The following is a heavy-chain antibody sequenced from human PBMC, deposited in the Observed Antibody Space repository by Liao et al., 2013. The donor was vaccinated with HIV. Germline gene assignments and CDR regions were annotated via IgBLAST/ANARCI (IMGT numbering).Heavy chain of an antibody. Sequence: QLQLQESGSGLVKPSQTLSLTCDVSGVSIRNTAYSWSWIRQSPGKGLEWIGYIYQSGTTAYTPSLKSRVTISVDRSKNQFSLKLSSVTAADTAVYYCAREGGGSYFTVRWYFDLWGRGTLVTVSS. J-gene: IGHJ2*01. CDR1: GVSIRNTAYS. D-gene: IGHD2-15*01. V-gene: IGHV4-30-2*06. CDR3: AREGGGSYFTVRWYFDL. CDR2: IYQSGTT.